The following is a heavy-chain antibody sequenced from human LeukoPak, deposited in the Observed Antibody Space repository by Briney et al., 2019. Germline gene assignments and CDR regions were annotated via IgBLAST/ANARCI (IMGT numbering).Heavy chain of an antibody. CDR1: GGSFSGYY. J-gene: IGHJ4*02. CDR3: AYRTSSSWRRYYFDY. D-gene: IGHD6-13*01. Sequence: DPSETLSLTCAVYGGSFSGYYWSWIRQPPGKGLEWIGEINHSGSTNYNPSLKSRVTISVDTSKNQFSLKLSSVTAADTAVYYCAYRTSSSWRRYYFDYWGQGTLVTVSS. CDR2: INHSGST. V-gene: IGHV4-34*01.